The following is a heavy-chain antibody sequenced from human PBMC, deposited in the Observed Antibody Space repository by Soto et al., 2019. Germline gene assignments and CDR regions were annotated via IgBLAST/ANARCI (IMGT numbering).Heavy chain of an antibody. V-gene: IGHV4-39*01. J-gene: IGHJ5*02. CDR2: IYYSGST. Sequence: SETLSLTCTVSGGSISSSSYYWGWIRQPPGKGLEWIGSIYYSGSTYYNPSLKSRVTISVDTSKNQFSLKLSSVTAADTVFYYCARQIWFGIPGFGWFDPWGQGTLVTVSS. D-gene: IGHD3-10*01. CDR1: GGSISSSSYY. CDR3: ARQIWFGIPGFGWFDP.